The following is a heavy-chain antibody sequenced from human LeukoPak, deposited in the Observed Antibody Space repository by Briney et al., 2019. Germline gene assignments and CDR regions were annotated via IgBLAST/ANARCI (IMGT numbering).Heavy chain of an antibody. D-gene: IGHD5-18*01. V-gene: IGHV4-31*03. Sequence: SQTLSLTCTVSGGSISSGGYYWSWIRQHPGKGLEWIGYIYYSGSTYYNPSLKSRVTISVDTSKNQFSLKLSSVTAADTAVYYCARYSYGRGTFDYWGQGTLVTVSS. J-gene: IGHJ4*02. CDR3: ARYSYGRGTFDY. CDR1: GGSISSGGYY. CDR2: IYYSGST.